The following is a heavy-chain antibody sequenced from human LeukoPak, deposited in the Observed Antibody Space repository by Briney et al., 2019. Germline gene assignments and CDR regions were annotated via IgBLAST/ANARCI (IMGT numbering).Heavy chain of an antibody. CDR2: IGTAGDI. CDR1: GFTFSTYY. CDR3: ARDRGRYYMDV. J-gene: IGHJ6*03. D-gene: IGHD6-25*01. V-gene: IGHV3-13*01. Sequence: GGSLRLSCAASGFTFSTYYMHWVRQPKEKGLEWVSAIGTAGDIYYPGSVKGRFTISRENAKNSLYLQMNSLRAGDTAVYYCARDRGRYYMDVWGKGTTVTISS.